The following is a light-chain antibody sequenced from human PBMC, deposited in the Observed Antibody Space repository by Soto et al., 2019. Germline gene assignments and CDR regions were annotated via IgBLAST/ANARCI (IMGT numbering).Light chain of an antibody. CDR3: QQYNKWLPRIT. Sequence: EIVMTQSPATLSVSPGERATLSCRASQSVSNDLAWYQQRPGQAPSLLIYGASTRATGIPARLGGSVSGPELTLTISSLPSEDVACYYCQQYNKWLPRITFGPGTKVEIK. V-gene: IGKV3-15*01. CDR1: QSVSND. CDR2: GAS. J-gene: IGKJ3*01.